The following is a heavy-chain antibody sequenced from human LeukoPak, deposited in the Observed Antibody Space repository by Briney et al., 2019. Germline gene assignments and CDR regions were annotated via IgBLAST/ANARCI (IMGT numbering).Heavy chain of an antibody. CDR2: ISGYNGNT. J-gene: IGHJ4*02. D-gene: IGHD3-22*01. CDR3: ARGSTARYYYDRSGYYRGAFDN. CDR1: GYTFTTYG. Sequence: GASVKVSCKASGYTFTTYGISWVRQAPRHGLEWMGWISGYNGNTNYAQKLQGRVTMTTDTSTSTAYMELRSLRSDDTAVYYCARGSTARYYYDRSGYYRGAFDNWGQGTLVTVSS. V-gene: IGHV1-18*01.